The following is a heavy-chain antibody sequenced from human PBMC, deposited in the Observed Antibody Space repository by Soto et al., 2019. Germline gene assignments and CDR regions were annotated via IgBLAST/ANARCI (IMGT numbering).Heavy chain of an antibody. CDR3: ARWKYSYADLPGDWFDS. D-gene: IGHD3-16*01. V-gene: IGHV4-61*01. Sequence: QVQLQESGPGLVRPSETLSLTCTVSGASLTSGSYYWSWVRQPPGKGLEWIAYIYRSGSTNYNPSLKSRATISVDTSKNQFSLRLTSVTPADTAMYYCARWKYSYADLPGDWFDSWGREPWSPSPQ. J-gene: IGHJ5*01. CDR2: IYRSGST. CDR1: GASLTSGSYY.